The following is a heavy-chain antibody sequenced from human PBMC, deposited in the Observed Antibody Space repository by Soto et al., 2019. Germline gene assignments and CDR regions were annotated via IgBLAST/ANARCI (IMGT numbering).Heavy chain of an antibody. D-gene: IGHD6-13*01. V-gene: IGHV3-66*01. Sequence: EVQLVESGGGLVQPGGSLRLSCAASGFTVSTNFMTWVRQAPGKGLEWVTVIYSGGSTFYADSVTGRITITRDNSESTLYFQMDTLRAEDTAVYYCARAKTQPWTNYYVDGLHVWSQGTTGNVS. J-gene: IGHJ6*02. CDR1: GFTVSTNF. CDR3: ARAKTQPWTNYYVDGLHV. CDR2: IYSGGST.